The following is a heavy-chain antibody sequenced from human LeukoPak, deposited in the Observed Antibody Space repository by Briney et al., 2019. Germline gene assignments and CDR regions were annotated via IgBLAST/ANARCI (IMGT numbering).Heavy chain of an antibody. CDR1: GFTYSSYW. CDR2: IKQDGSEK. D-gene: IGHD5-12*01. Sequence: GGSLGLSCAASGFTYSSYWMSWVRQAPGKGLEWVANIKQDGSEKYYVDSVKGRFTISRDNAKNSLYLQMNSLRAEDTAVYYCRSVWLRPDRAYYFDYWGQGTLVTVSS. V-gene: IGHV3-7*01. J-gene: IGHJ4*02. CDR3: RSVWLRPDRAYYFDY.